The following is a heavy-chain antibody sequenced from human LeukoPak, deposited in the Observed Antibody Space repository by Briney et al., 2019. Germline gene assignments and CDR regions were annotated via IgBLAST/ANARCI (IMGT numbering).Heavy chain of an antibody. CDR2: INGGGVNT. D-gene: IGHD4-11*01. CDR3: AKDLYSNYGPADY. Sequence: GGSLRLSCAAPGFTFSSYAMSWVRQAPEKGLEWVSTINGGGVNTHYADSVGGRFTISRGNSKNTLFLQMNSLRDEDTAVYYCAKDLYSNYGPADYWGQGNLVTVSS. CDR1: GFTFSSYA. V-gene: IGHV3-23*01. J-gene: IGHJ4*02.